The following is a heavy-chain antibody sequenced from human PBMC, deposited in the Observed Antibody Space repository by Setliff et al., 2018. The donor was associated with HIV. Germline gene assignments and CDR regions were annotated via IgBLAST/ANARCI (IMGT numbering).Heavy chain of an antibody. CDR2: IYYSGST. J-gene: IGHJ3*02. Sequence: PSETLSLTCTVSGGSISSHYWSWIRQPPGKGLEWIGSIYYSGSTYYTPNLKSRVTISVDTSKNQFSLRLSSVTAADTDVYYCARGARALGGDAFDIWGQGTMVTVSS. CDR1: GGSISSHY. D-gene: IGHD1-26*01. V-gene: IGHV4-59*11. CDR3: ARGARALGGDAFDI.